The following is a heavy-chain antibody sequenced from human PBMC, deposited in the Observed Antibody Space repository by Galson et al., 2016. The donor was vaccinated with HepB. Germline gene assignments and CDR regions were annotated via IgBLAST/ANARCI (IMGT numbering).Heavy chain of an antibody. D-gene: IGHD3-10*01. J-gene: IGHJ5*02. CDR3: ARAATPYGSGSYYSP. CDR2: VFHSGSS. CDR1: GGSISSSNW. Sequence: ETLSLTCAVSGGSISSSNWWSWVRQPPGKGLEWIGEVFHSGSSNYNPSLKSRVTLSVDKSKNHFSLNLNSVTAADTAIYYCARAATPYGSGSYYSPWGQGTLSPSPQ. V-gene: IGHV4-4*02.